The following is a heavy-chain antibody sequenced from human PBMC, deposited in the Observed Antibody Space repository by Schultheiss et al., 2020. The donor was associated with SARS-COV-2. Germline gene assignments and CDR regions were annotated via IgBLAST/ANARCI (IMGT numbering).Heavy chain of an antibody. CDR1: GFTSSSYW. CDR2: ISSSSSYT. J-gene: IGHJ3*02. V-gene: IGHV3-21*05. D-gene: IGHD5-18*01. Sequence: GGSLRLSCAASGFTSSSYWMSWVRQAPGKGLEWVSYISSSSSYTNYADSVKGRFTISRDNAENSVSLQMSRLRVEDTAVYYCARDGDVAMVSGALDIWGQGTMVTVSS. CDR3: ARDGDVAMVSGALDI.